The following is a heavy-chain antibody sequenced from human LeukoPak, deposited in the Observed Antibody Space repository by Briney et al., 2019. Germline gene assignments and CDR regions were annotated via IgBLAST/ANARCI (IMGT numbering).Heavy chain of an antibody. CDR1: GFTFSDHY. CDR2: IYSGGST. V-gene: IGHV3-53*01. Sequence: PGGSLRLSCAATGFTFSDHYMDWVRQAPGKGLEWVSFIYSGGSTHYSDSVKGRFTISRDNSKNTLYLQMNSLRAEDTDVYYCARRAGAYSHPYDYWGQGTLVTVSS. D-gene: IGHD4/OR15-4a*01. J-gene: IGHJ4*02. CDR3: ARRAGAYSHPYDY.